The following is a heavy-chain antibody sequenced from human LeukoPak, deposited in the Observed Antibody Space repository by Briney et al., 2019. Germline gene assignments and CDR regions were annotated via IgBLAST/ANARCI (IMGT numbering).Heavy chain of an antibody. CDR1: GFTFSNYG. V-gene: IGHV3-30*02. Sequence: GGSLRLSCAASGFTFSNYGMHWVRQAPGKGLEWVAFIRFDESRTFYGDSVKGRFIISRDNSENTLFLHMHSPRPEDTAVYYCAKALVLTVAGTYYVDHWGQGTLVTVSS. CDR2: IRFDESRT. J-gene: IGHJ4*02. D-gene: IGHD6-19*01. CDR3: AKALVLTVAGTYYVDH.